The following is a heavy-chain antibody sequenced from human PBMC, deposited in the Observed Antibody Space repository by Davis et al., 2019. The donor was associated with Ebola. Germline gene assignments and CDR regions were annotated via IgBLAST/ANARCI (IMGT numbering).Heavy chain of an antibody. J-gene: IGHJ6*04. CDR1: GFTFSSYA. V-gene: IGHV3-23*01. CDR3: GYDSRDYSEGYMDV. CDR2: ISGSGGST. D-gene: IGHD3-22*01. Sequence: PGGSLRLSCAASGFTFSSYAMNWVRQAAGKGLEWVSTISGSGGSTYYADSVRGRFTISRDNSKTTLYLQMNSLRAEDTAVYYCGYDSRDYSEGYMDVWGKGTTVTVSS.